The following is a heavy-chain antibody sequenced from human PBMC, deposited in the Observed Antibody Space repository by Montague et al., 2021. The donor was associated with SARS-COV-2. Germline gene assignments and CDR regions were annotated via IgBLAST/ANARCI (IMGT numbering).Heavy chain of an antibody. V-gene: IGHV4-34*01. D-gene: IGHD5-24*01. Sequence: SETLSLTCAVFNGSFSSFYWNWIRQPPGKGLEWIGEISHGGSTYYNSSLKSRVTISVDTSKNQFSLKLSSVTAADTAVYYCARVFPRWLQFDPYFDYWGQGTLVTVSS. CDR2: ISHGGST. J-gene: IGHJ4*02. CDR1: NGSFSSFY. CDR3: ARVFPRWLQFDPYFDY.